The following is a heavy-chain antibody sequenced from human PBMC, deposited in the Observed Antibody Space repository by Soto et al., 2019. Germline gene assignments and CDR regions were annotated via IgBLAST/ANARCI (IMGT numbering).Heavy chain of an antibody. Sequence: GGSLRLSCAASGFTFSSYAMSWVRQAPGKGLEWVSAIGGSGGGTYYADSVKGRFTISRDNSKNTLYLQMSSLRVEDTAVYYCAKDRVRFSATVTTFDYWGQGTLVTVSS. J-gene: IGHJ4*02. CDR2: IGGSGGGT. CDR3: AKDRVRFSATVTTFDY. D-gene: IGHD4-17*01. CDR1: GFTFSSYA. V-gene: IGHV3-23*01.